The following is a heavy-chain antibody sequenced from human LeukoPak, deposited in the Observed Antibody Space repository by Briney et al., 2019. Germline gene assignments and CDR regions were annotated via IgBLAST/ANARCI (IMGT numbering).Heavy chain of an antibody. Sequence: GGSLRLSCAASGFTFSSYAMHWVRQAPGKGLEWVAVISYDGSNKYYADSVKGRFTISRDNSKNTLYLQMNSLRAEDTAVYYCAREKRLNLDYWGQGTLVTVSS. J-gene: IGHJ4*02. D-gene: IGHD3-16*01. V-gene: IGHV3-30-3*01. CDR3: AREKRLNLDY. CDR1: GFTFSSYA. CDR2: ISYDGSNK.